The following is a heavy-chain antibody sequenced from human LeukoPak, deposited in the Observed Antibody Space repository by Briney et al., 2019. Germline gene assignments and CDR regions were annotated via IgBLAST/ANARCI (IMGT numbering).Heavy chain of an antibody. CDR3: AREIEWLLLPS. J-gene: IGHJ5*02. Sequence: GGSLRLSCAASGFTFSSYWMHWVRQAPGKGLVWVSRINSDGSSTSYADSVKGRFTISRDNAKNTLYLQMNSLRAEDTAVYYCAREIEWLLLPSWGQGTLVTVSS. D-gene: IGHD3-22*01. CDR2: INSDGSST. V-gene: IGHV3-74*01. CDR1: GFTFSSYW.